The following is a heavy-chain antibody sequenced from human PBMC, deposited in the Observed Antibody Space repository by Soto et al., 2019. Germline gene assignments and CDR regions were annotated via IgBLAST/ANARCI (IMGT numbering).Heavy chain of an antibody. CDR3: AKGASTTVFAFNDY. CDR2: ISWNSGNL. J-gene: IGHJ4*02. V-gene: IGHV3-9*01. Sequence: EVQLVESGGGLVQPGRSLRLSCAASGFTFDDYAMHWVRQPPGKGLEWVSSISWNSGNLGYADSVKGRFTISRDNAKNSLYLQMNSLRGKDTALYYCAKGASTTVFAFNDYWGQGTLVTVSS. D-gene: IGHD4-17*01. CDR1: GFTFDDYA.